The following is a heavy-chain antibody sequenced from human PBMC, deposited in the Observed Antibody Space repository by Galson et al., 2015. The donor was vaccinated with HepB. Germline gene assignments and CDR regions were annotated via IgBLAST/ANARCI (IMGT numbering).Heavy chain of an antibody. CDR3: VKGGEQLVRDH. CDR1: GFTFSSYS. D-gene: IGHD6-13*01. CDR2: ISSSSSTI. Sequence: SLRLSCAASGFTFSSYSMNWVRQAPGKGLEWVSYISSSSSTIYYADSVKGRFTISRDNAKNSLYLQMNSLRAEDTAVYYCVKGGEQLVRDHWGQGTLVTVSS. J-gene: IGHJ4*02. V-gene: IGHV3-48*01.